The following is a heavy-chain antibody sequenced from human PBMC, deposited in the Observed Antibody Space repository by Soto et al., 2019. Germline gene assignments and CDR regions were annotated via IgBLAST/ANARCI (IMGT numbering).Heavy chain of an antibody. V-gene: IGHV3-30*18. CDR3: AKDYGSGWTMGDF. CDR2: ISYDGSNK. Sequence: QVQLVESGGGVVQPGRSLRLSCAASGFPFRSYGMHWVRQAPGKGLEWVAVISYDGSNKFYADSVKGRFTISRDNSKNTLYLQVNSLRAEDTAMYYCAKDYGSGWTMGDFWGQGTLVTVSS. D-gene: IGHD6-19*01. J-gene: IGHJ4*02. CDR1: GFPFRSYG.